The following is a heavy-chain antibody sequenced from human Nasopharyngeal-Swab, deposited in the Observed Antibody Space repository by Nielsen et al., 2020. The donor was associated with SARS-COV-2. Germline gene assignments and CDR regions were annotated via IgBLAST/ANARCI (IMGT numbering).Heavy chain of an antibody. Sequence: ASVKVSCKASGYTFTSYGISWVRQAPGQGLEWMGWISAYNGNTNYAQKLQGRVTMTEDTSIDTAYMELSSLRSEDTAVYYCATFLIAARLYYYYGMDVWGQGTTVTVSS. V-gene: IGHV1-18*01. CDR3: ATFLIAARLYYYYGMDV. CDR1: GYTFTSYG. J-gene: IGHJ6*02. D-gene: IGHD6-6*01. CDR2: ISAYNGNT.